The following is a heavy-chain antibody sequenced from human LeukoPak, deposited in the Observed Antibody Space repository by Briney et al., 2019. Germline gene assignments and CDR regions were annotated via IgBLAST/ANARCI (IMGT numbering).Heavy chain of an antibody. CDR1: GFIFSNYG. CDR3: AKAALRSSGWFRPYFDH. V-gene: IGHV3-23*01. Sequence: GGSLRLSCTASGFIFSNYGMMWVRQAPGKGLEWVSSLSDSGGYTFYADSAKGRFTISRDNSNSTLYLQLYSLRAEDTAVYYCAKAALRSSGWFRPYFDHWGQGSLVTVSS. CDR2: LSDSGGYT. D-gene: IGHD6-19*01. J-gene: IGHJ4*02.